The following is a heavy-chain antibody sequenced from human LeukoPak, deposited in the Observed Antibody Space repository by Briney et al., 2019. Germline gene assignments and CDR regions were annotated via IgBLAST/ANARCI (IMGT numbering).Heavy chain of an antibody. CDR3: AIFRGSGGY. V-gene: IGHV3-30*03. Sequence: PGGSLTLSCAASGFTFSSYAMHWVRPAQAKGLEWVGVISYDGSNKNYANSVKGRITISTDNSKNTPYLQMNSLRAEDTAVYYGAIFRGSGGYWGQGTLVTVSS. J-gene: IGHJ4*02. CDR1: GFTFSSYA. D-gene: IGHD3-10*01. CDR2: ISYDGSNK.